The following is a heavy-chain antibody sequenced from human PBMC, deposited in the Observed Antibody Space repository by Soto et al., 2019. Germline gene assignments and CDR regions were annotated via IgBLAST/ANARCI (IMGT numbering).Heavy chain of an antibody. Sequence: SVKVSCKASGGTFSSYTISWVRQAPGQGLEWMERIIPILGIANYAQKFQGRVTITADKSTSTAYMELSSLRSEDTAVYYCASSETIVVVPAAIPWFDPWGQGTLVTVSS. V-gene: IGHV1-69*02. D-gene: IGHD2-2*01. CDR1: GGTFSSYT. CDR3: ASSETIVVVPAAIPWFDP. CDR2: IIPILGIA. J-gene: IGHJ5*02.